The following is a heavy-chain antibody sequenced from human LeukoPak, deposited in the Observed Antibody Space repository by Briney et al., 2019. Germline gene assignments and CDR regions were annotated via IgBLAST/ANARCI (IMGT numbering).Heavy chain of an antibody. CDR3: ARGALELLDPYYYGMDV. CDR2: ISSGSSTR. D-gene: IGHD3-10*01. J-gene: IGHJ6*02. Sequence: GGSLRLSCAASRFTFSRYSMNWVRQAPGKGLEWVSYISSGSSTRYYAGSVKGRFTISRDNAKNSLYLQMNSLRAEDTAVYYCARGALELLDPYYYGMDVWGQGTTVTVSS. V-gene: IGHV3-48*04. CDR1: RFTFSRYS.